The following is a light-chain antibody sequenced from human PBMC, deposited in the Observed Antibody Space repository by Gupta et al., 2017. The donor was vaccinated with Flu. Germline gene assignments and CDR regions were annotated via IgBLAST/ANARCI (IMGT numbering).Light chain of an antibody. CDR2: KGS. J-gene: IGKJ1*01. Sequence: DVVMTQSPLSLPVTLGQPASISCRSSQSLVFRDGNTYLNWFHQRPGQSPRRLIYKGSTRESGIPDRFSGSGSGTDFTLTISRLQAEDVGVYYCPHGVHSPHTFGQGTKVDI. CDR3: PHGVHSPHT. CDR1: QSLVFRDGNTY. V-gene: IGKV2-30*01.